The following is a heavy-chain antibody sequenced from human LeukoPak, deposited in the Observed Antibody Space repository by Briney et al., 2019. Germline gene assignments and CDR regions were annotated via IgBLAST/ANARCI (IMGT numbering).Heavy chain of an antibody. V-gene: IGHV3-30-3*01. CDR2: ISYDGSNK. CDR3: ARDPSRFGEFGFNDY. CDR1: GLTFSTYA. Sequence: GGSLRLSCVASGLTFSTYAMPWVRQAPGKGLEWVSTISYDGSNKYYVDSVKGRFTISRDNSKNTLYLRMNSLRLEDTAVYYCARDPSRFGEFGFNDYWGQGTLITVSS. D-gene: IGHD3-10*01. J-gene: IGHJ4*02.